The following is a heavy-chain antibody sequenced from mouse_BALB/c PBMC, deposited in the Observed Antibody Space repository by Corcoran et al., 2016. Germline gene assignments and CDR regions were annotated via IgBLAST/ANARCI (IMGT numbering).Heavy chain of an antibody. CDR3: ARLGNYGWFAY. CDR1: GFDFSRYW. D-gene: IGHD2-1*01. Sequence: EVKLLESGGGLVQPGGSLKLSCAASGFDFSRYWMSWVRQAPGKGLEWIGEINPDSSTINYMPSLKDKFIISRDNAKNTLYLQMSKVRSEDTALYYCARLGNYGWFAYWGQGTLVTVSA. J-gene: IGHJ3*01. CDR2: INPDSSTI. V-gene: IGHV4-1*02.